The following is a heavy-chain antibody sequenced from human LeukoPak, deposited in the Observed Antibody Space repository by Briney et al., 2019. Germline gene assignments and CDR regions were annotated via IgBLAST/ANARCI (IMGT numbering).Heavy chain of an antibody. V-gene: IGHV3-48*03. D-gene: IGHD2-2*01. CDR1: GFTFSSYE. CDR3: AREWRGGIVVVPAASDY. CDR2: ISSSGSTI. Sequence: GGSLRLSCAASGFTFSSYEMNWVRQAPGKGLEWVSYISSSGSTIYYADSVKGRFTISRDNAKNSLYLQMNSLRAEDTAVYYCAREWRGGIVVVPAASDYWGQGTLVTVSS. J-gene: IGHJ4*02.